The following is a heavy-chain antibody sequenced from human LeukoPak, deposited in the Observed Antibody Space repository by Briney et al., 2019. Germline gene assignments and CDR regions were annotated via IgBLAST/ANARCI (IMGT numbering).Heavy chain of an antibody. Sequence: ASVKVSCKASGYTFISYDINWVRQATGQGLEWMGWMNPNSGNTGYAQKFQGRVTMTWNTSISTAYMELSSLRSQPTAVHYCTVAGGSGSSFDYWGQGTLVPVSS. D-gene: IGHD3-10*01. V-gene: IGHV1-8*01. CDR2: MNPNSGNT. CDR1: GYTFISYD. J-gene: IGHJ4*02. CDR3: TVAGGSGSSFDY.